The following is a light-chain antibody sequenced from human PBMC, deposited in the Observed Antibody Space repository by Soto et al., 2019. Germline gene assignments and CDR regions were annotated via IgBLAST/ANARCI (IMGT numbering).Light chain of an antibody. CDR1: QSVSSN. CDR2: GAS. CDR3: QQYNNWPTWT. V-gene: IGKV3-15*01. J-gene: IGKJ1*01. Sequence: IVIAQSPATLSASPGERATLSCKASQSVSSNLAWYQQKPGQAPRLLIYGASTRATGIPARFSGSGSGTEFTLTISSLQSEDFAVYYCQQYNNWPTWTFGQGTKVDIK.